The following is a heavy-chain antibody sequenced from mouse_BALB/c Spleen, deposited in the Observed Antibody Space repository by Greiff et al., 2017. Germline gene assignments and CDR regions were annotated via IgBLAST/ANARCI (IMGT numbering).Heavy chain of an antibody. V-gene: IGHV5-6-5*01. J-gene: IGHJ2*01. CDR1: GFTFSSYA. CDR2: ISSGGST. D-gene: IGHD1-1*01. Sequence: EVQVVESGGGLVKPGGSLKLSCAASGFTFSSYAMSWVRQTPEKRLEWVASISSGGSTYYPDSVKGRFTISRDNARNILYLQMSSLRSEDTAMYYCARGGGITYYFDYWGQGTTLTVSS. CDR3: ARGGGITYYFDY.